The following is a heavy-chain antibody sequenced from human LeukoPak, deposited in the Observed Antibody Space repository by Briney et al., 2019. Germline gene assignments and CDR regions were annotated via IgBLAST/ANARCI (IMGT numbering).Heavy chain of an antibody. Sequence: GGSLRLSCAASGFTFSTYWMSWVRQAPGKGLEWVANIKEDGSEKFYVDSVKGQFTISRDNAKNSLYLQMNSLRAEDTAVYYCAREKLYSSSSDYWGQGTLVTVSS. D-gene: IGHD6-6*01. CDR1: GFTFSTYW. J-gene: IGHJ4*02. V-gene: IGHV3-7*01. CDR3: AREKLYSSSSDY. CDR2: IKEDGSEK.